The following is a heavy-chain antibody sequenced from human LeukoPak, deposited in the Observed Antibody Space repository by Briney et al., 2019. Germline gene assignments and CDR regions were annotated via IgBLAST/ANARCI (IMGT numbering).Heavy chain of an antibody. D-gene: IGHD4-17*01. CDR3: ARGIGYGDYEDFNY. CDR1: GGSINNYY. J-gene: IGHJ4*02. Sequence: SETLSLTCTVSGGSINNYYWSWVRQPPGEGLEWIAYIFYNGGTNYNPSLKTRVTISVDTSKNQFSLRLNSVSAADTAVYYCARGIGYGDYEDFNYWGQGTLVTVSS. V-gene: IGHV4-59*08. CDR2: IFYNGGT.